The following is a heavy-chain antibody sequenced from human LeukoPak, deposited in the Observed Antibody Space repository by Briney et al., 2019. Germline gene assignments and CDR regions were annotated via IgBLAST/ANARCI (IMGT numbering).Heavy chain of an antibody. Sequence: GESLKISCKCSGYMFTSYCIGWVRQMPGKGLEWMGVIYPGDSETRYSPSFQGQVTFSADKSISTAYLQWSSLEASDTAMYYCARTYYDSGGFYYVPFDYWGQGTLVTVSS. CDR1: GYMFTSYC. J-gene: IGHJ4*02. CDR3: ARTYYDSGGFYYVPFDY. D-gene: IGHD3-22*01. V-gene: IGHV5-51*01. CDR2: IYPGDSET.